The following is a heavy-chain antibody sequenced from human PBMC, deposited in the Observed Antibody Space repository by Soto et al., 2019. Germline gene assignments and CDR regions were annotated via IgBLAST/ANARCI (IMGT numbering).Heavy chain of an antibody. J-gene: IGHJ2*01. D-gene: IGHD2-2*01. V-gene: IGHV3-30*18. CDR1: GFTFSSYG. CDR2: ISYDGSNK. CDR3: AKDGRIVVVPAASHGYFDL. Sequence: QVQLVESGGGVVQPGRSLRLSCAASGFTFSSYGMHWVRQAPGKGLEWVAVISYDGSNKYDADSVKGRFTISRDNSKNTLYLQMNSLRAEDTAVYYCAKDGRIVVVPAASHGYFDLWGRGTLVTVSS.